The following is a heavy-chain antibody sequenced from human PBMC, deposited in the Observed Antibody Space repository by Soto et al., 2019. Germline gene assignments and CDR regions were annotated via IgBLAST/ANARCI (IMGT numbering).Heavy chain of an antibody. CDR2: IRNKDRRYTT. Sequence: EEQLAESGGGLVQPGGSLRLSCAGSPFTFNDHYIDWVRQAPGKGLEWIGKIRNKDRRYTTENAASVQGRFTISRDDSSNSVYLHMTILKTEDTAVYFCSDLGPWFVPWGQGTLVTVSS. V-gene: IGHV3-72*01. CDR1: PFTFNDHY. CDR3: SDLGPWFVP. J-gene: IGHJ5*02.